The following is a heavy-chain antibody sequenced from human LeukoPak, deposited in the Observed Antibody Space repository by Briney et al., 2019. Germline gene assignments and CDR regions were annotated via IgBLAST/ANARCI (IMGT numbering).Heavy chain of an antibody. D-gene: IGHD6-13*01. V-gene: IGHV3-7*03. Sequence: GGSLRLSCAASGFTFSSYWMSWVRQAPGKGLEWVANIKQDGSEKYYVDSVKGRFTISRDNAKNSLYLQMNSLRADDTALYYCAKDGYSSNWYYFDYWGQGTLVTVSS. J-gene: IGHJ4*02. CDR2: IKQDGSEK. CDR1: GFTFSSYW. CDR3: AKDGYSSNWYYFDY.